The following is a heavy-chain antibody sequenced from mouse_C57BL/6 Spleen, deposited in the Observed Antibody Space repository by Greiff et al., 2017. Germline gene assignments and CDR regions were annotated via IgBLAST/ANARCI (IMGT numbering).Heavy chain of an antibody. Sequence: EVKLMESGGGLVKPGGSLKLSCAASGFTFSDYGMHWVRQAPEKGLEWVAYISSGSSTIYYADTVKGRFTISRDNAKNTLFLQMTSLRSEHTAMYYCARLLRSYYFDYWGKGTTLTVSS. D-gene: IGHD1-1*01. CDR3: ARLLRSYYFDY. V-gene: IGHV5-17*01. CDR2: ISSGSSTI. J-gene: IGHJ2*01. CDR1: GFTFSDYG.